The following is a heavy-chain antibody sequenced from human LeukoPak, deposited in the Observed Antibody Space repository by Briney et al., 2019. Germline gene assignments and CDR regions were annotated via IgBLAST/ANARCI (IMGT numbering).Heavy chain of an antibody. CDR2: IIPIFGTA. CDR3: AREGVGATKRGAFDY. Sequence: SVKVSCKASGGTFSSYAISWVRQAPGQGLEWMGGIIPIFGTANYAQKFQGRVTITADESTSTAYMELSSLRFEDTAVYYCAREGVGATKRGAFDYWGQGTLVTVSS. CDR1: GGTFSSYA. D-gene: IGHD1-26*01. V-gene: IGHV1-69*13. J-gene: IGHJ4*02.